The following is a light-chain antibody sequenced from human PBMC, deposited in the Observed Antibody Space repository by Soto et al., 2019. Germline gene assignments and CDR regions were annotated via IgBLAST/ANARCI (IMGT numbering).Light chain of an antibody. J-gene: IGLJ2*01. CDR3: QSYDSSLSVV. V-gene: IGLV1-40*01. Sequence: QSALTQPPSVSGAPGQRVTISCTGSSSNIGAGYDVHWYQHLPGTAPKLLIYGNTNRPSGVPDRFSGSTSGSSASLAITGLQAEDEADYYCQSYDSSLSVVFGGGTKVTVL. CDR2: GNT. CDR1: SSNIGAGYD.